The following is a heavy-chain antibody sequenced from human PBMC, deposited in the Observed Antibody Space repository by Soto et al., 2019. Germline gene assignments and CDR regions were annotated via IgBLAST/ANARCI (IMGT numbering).Heavy chain of an antibody. CDR3: AKGTEYSSSFFDY. V-gene: IGHV3-30*18. Sequence: LRLSCAASGFTFSSYGMHWVRQAPGKGLEWVAVISYDGSNKYYADSVKGRFTISRDNSKNTLYLQMNSLRAEDTAVYYCAKGTEYSSSFFDYWGQGTLVTVSS. CDR1: GFTFSSYG. D-gene: IGHD6-6*01. J-gene: IGHJ4*02. CDR2: ISYDGSNK.